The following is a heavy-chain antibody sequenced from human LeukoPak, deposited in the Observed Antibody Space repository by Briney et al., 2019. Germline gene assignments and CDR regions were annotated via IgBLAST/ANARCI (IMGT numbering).Heavy chain of an antibody. CDR2: INPNSGGT. D-gene: IGHD6-6*01. Sequence: GASVKVSCKASGYTFTGYYMHWVRQAPGQGLEWMGWINPNSGGTNYAQKFQGRVTMTRDTSISTAYMELSRLRSDDTAVYYCAREIAAYYYYYMDVWGKGTTVTVSS. J-gene: IGHJ6*03. CDR1: GYTFTGYY. CDR3: AREIAAYYYYYMDV. V-gene: IGHV1-2*02.